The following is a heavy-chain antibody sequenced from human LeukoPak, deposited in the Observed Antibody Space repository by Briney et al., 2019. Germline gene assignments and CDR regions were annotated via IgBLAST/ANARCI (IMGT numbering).Heavy chain of an antibody. D-gene: IGHD2-2*02. CDR3: ARARVVVPAAIPDP. Sequence: GASVKVSCKASGYTFTSYGISWVRQTPGQGLEWMGWISAYNGNTNYAQKLQGRVTMTTDTSTSTAYMELRSLRSDDTAVYYCARARVVVPAAIPDPWGQGTLVTVSS. CDR1: GYTFTSYG. CDR2: ISAYNGNT. J-gene: IGHJ5*02. V-gene: IGHV1-18*01.